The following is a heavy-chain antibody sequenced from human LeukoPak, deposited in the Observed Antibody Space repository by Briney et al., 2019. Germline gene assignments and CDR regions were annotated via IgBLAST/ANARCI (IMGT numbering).Heavy chain of an antibody. CDR2: IYYSGST. J-gene: IGHJ3*02. CDR1: GGSISSYY. CDR3: ARVHTVTLQGSAFDI. D-gene: IGHD3-16*01. V-gene: IGHV4-59*01. Sequence: SETLSLTCTVSGGSISSYYWSWIRQPPGKGLEWIGYIYYSGSTNYNPSLKSRVTISVDMSKNQFSLKLSSVTAADTAVYYCARVHTVTLQGSAFDISGQGTMVTVCS.